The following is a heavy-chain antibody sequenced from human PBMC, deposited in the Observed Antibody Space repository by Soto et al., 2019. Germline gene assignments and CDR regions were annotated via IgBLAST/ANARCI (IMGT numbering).Heavy chain of an antibody. CDR1: GDSFNDYY. CDR2: INPNGGVT. V-gene: IGHV1-2*04. J-gene: IGHJ6*03. Sequence: QVQLVQSGAEVRKPGASVTVSCRSSGDSFNDYYIHWVRQAPGQGFEWMGWINPNGGVTKYAQKFAGWVRMTRDMYIRTVYMQLRRVRSDDTAVYYCAIESGGGTATLDYYCFYGDVWGTGTTVTVSS. D-gene: IGHD5-12*01. CDR3: AIESGGGTATLDYYCFYGDV.